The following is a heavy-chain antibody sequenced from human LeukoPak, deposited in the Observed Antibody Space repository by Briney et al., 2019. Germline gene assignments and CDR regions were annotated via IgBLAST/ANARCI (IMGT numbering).Heavy chain of an antibody. Sequence: PGGSLRLSCAASGFTFSNYAMSWVRQAPGKGLDCVSAISGSGGSTYYADSVKGRFTVSRDNSKNTLYLQMNSLRAEDTAVYYCAKFSGRHFDYWGQGTLVSVSS. CDR1: GFTFSNYA. J-gene: IGHJ4*02. CDR3: AKFSGRHFDY. CDR2: ISGSGGST. V-gene: IGHV3-23*01.